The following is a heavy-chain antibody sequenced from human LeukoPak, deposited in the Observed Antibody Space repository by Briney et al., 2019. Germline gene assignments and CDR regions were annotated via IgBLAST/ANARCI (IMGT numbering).Heavy chain of an antibody. CDR1: GCTVSSNY. Sequence: GGSLRLSCAASGCTVSSNYMSWFRQAPGKGLELVSVIYSGGSTYYADSVKGRFTISRDNSKTTLYLQMNSLRAEDTAVYYCARDGITMVRGVIKYYYGMDVWGQGTTVTVSS. J-gene: IGHJ6*02. CDR3: ARDGITMVRGVIKYYYGMDV. V-gene: IGHV3-53*01. D-gene: IGHD3-10*01. CDR2: IYSGGST.